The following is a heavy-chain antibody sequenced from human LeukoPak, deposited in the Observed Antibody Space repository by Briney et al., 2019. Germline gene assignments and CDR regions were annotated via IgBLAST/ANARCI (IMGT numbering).Heavy chain of an antibody. J-gene: IGHJ5*02. Sequence: ASVKVSCKASGYTFTGYYMHWVRQAPGQGLEWMGWINPNSGGTNYVQKFQGRVTMTRDTSISTAYMELSRLRSDDTAVYYCARGPVDSSTGHPWGQGTLVTVSP. D-gene: IGHD6-13*01. CDR3: ARGPVDSSTGHP. V-gene: IGHV1-2*02. CDR2: INPNSGGT. CDR1: GYTFTGYY.